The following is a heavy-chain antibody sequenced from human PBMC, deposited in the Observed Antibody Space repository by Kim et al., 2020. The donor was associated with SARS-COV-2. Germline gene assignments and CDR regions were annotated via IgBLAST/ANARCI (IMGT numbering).Heavy chain of an antibody. D-gene: IGHD5-12*01. V-gene: IGHV4-4*02. CDR2: IYHSGST. CDR3: AGRGYDLWRSYGMDV. Sequence: SETLSLTCAVSGGSISSSNWWCWVRQPPGKRLGWVGAIYHSGSTNYNPSLKSRVTISVDNSKNQFSLKLSSVTAAATAVYYCAGRGYDLWRSYGMDVWGPGTTVTVSS. J-gene: IGHJ6*02. CDR1: GGSISSSNW.